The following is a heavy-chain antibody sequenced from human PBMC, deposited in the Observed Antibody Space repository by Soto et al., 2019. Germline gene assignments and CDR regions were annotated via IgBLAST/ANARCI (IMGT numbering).Heavy chain of an antibody. V-gene: IGHV3-30-3*01. CDR1: GFTFRTYA. J-gene: IGHJ4*02. CDR3: ARDSQAGYSYGSLDF. D-gene: IGHD5-18*01. CDR2: ISYDGTNK. Sequence: GGSLRLSCAASGFTFRTYAMHWVRQAPGKGLEWVALISYDGTNKYYADSVKGRITISRDNSKHTLYLQMNSLRPEDTAVYYCARDSQAGYSYGSLDFWGQGALVTVSS.